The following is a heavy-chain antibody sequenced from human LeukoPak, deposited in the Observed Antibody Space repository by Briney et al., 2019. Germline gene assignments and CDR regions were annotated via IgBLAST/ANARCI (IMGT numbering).Heavy chain of an antibody. D-gene: IGHD4-11*01. J-gene: IGHJ3*01. Sequence: GGSLRLSCVASGFSISSGYMTWARQAPGKALEWVSLLYSDDSAYYPDSVKGRFTISRDNSKSPLHLQMDTLTSEDTAMHYCSRDRGTTTVWGSEHYAFDVWGQGTLVTVSS. V-gene: IGHV3-66*02. CDR1: GFSISSGY. CDR3: SRDRGTTTVWGSEHYAFDV. CDR2: LYSDDSA.